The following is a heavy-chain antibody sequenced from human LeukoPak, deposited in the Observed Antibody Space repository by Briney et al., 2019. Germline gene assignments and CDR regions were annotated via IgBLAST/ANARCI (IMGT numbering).Heavy chain of an antibody. Sequence: NPRGSHSLSCAAFGFIFSNAWMSCVRQAQGKGRELVGRIKNKTHGGTTDYAAPVKGRFTIARDDSKNTVYLQRNSVKTEDTAVYYCICVDGWDYWGEGTRVRVSS. CDR3: ICVDGWDY. J-gene: IGHJ4*02. CDR1: GFIFSNAW. CDR2: IKNKTHGGTT. D-gene: IGHD3-10*01. V-gene: IGHV3-15*01.